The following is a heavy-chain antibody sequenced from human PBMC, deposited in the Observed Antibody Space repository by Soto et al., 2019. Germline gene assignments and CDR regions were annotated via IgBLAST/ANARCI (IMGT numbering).Heavy chain of an antibody. CDR1: GFTFSSYA. V-gene: IGHV3-23*01. CDR2: ISGSGGST. J-gene: IGHJ1*01. CDR3: AKETRIAAAGTRHFQH. Sequence: EVPLLESGGGLVQPGGSLRLSCAASGFTFSSYAMSWVRQAPGKGLEWVSAISGSGGSTYYADSVKGRFTISRDNSKNTLYLQMNSLRAEDTAVYYCAKETRIAAAGTRHFQHWGQGTLVTVSS. D-gene: IGHD6-13*01.